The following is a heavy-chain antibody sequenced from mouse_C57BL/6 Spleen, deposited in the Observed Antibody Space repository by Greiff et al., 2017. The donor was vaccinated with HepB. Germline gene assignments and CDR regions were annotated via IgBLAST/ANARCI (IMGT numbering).Heavy chain of an antibody. CDR2: LDPSDSYT. CDR3: ARDQGSPPWYFDV. Sequence: QVQLQQPGAELVMPGASVKLSCKASGYTFTSYWMHWVKQRPGQGLEWIGELDPSDSYTNYNQKFKGKSTLTVDKSSSTAYMQLSSLTSEDSAGYYCARDQGSPPWYFDVWGTGTTVTVSS. V-gene: IGHV1-69*01. D-gene: IGHD1-1*02. CDR1: GYTFTSYW. J-gene: IGHJ1*03.